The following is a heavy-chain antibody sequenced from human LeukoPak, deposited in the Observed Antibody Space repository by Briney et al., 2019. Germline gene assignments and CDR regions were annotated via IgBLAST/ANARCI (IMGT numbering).Heavy chain of an antibody. J-gene: IGHJ3*02. CDR3: AREWTGRTFDI. V-gene: IGHV3-21*01. D-gene: IGHD3/OR15-3a*01. CDR2: ISSSSSYI. CDR1: GFTFSSYS. Sequence: GGSLRLSCAASGFTFSSYSMNWVRQAPGKGLEWVSSISSSSSYIYYADSVKGRFTISRDNAKNSLYLQMNSLRAEDTAVYYCAREWTGRTFDIWGQGTMVTVSS.